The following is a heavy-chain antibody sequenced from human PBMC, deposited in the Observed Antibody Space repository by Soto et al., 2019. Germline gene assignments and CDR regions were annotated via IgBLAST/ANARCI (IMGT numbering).Heavy chain of an antibody. V-gene: IGHV4-34*01. CDR3: SRGHSTAGYDS. D-gene: IGHD2-15*01. Sequence: KTSETLSLTCSVYGASFSGYYWSWIRQSPGKGLEWIGEIHHSGSTHYNPSLKSRLTFSIDESQSQFYMMLTSVTAADTALYCCSRGHSTAGYDSWGQGSLVTVSS. CDR1: GASFSGYY. J-gene: IGHJ4*02. CDR2: IHHSGST.